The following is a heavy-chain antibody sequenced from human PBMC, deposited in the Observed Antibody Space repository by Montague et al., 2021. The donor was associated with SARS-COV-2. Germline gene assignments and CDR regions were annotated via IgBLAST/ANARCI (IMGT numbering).Heavy chain of an antibody. CDR1: GGSISSGGYY. D-gene: IGHD3-3*01. J-gene: IGHJ4*02. CDR2: IYYSGST. Sequence: TLSLTCTVSGGSISSGGYYWSWIRQHQGKGLEWIGYIYYSGSTYYNPSLKSRVTISVDTSKNQFSLRLSSVTAADTAVYYCARAPATIFGVVKQIDYWGQGTLVTVSS. CDR3: ARAPATIFGVVKQIDY. V-gene: IGHV4-31*03.